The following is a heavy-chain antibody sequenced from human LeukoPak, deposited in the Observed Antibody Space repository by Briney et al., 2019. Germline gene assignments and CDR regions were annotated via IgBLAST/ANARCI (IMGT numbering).Heavy chain of an antibody. CDR1: GFTFDDYG. CDR3: ATQRSDSSGYFFDY. J-gene: IGHJ4*02. Sequence: GGSLRLSCAASGFTFDDYGMSWVRQAPGKGLEWVSRINWNGGSTGYADSVKGRFTISRDNAKNSLYLQMNSLRAEDTAVYYCATQRSDSSGYFFDYWGQGTLVTVSS. CDR2: INWNGGST. D-gene: IGHD3-22*01. V-gene: IGHV3-20*04.